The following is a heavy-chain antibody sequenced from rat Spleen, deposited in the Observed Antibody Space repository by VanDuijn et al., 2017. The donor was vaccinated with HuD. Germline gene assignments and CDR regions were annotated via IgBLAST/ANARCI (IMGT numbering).Heavy chain of an antibody. CDR1: GFTFDDYH. CDR2: ISPDGGTT. V-gene: IGHV5-35*01. J-gene: IGHJ3*01. D-gene: IGHD5-1*01. CDR3: ASELGHNWFAY. Sequence: EVQLVESGGGLIQPGRSLKLSCAASGFTFDDYHMAWIRQAPGKGLEWVATISPDGGTTYYPDTLKGRFVISKDNAKNTGYLQMTNLRSEDTAMYYCASELGHNWFAYWGQGTLVTVS.